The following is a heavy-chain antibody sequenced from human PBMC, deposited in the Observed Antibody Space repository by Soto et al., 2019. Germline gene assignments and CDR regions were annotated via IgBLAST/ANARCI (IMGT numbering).Heavy chain of an antibody. CDR1: GGTFSSDA. J-gene: IGHJ6*02. V-gene: IGHV1-69*01. CDR2: IIPIVGTA. D-gene: IGHD6-19*01. CDR3: ARVIAVAADDYYYGMDV. Sequence: QVQLVQSGAEVKKPGSSVKVSCQASGGTFSSDAISWVRQAPGQGLEWMGGIIPIVGTANYAQQFQGRGTITADESTSTAYRELSSLRSEDTAVYYCARVIAVAADDYYYGMDVWGQGTTVTVSS.